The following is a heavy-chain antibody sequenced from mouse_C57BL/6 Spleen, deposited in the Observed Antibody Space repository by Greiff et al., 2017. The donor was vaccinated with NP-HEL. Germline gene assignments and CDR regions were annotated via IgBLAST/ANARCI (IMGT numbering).Heavy chain of an antibody. CDR1: GFTFSSYA. J-gene: IGHJ4*01. CDR2: ISSGGDYI. V-gene: IGHV5-9-1*02. CDR3: TRAGSHYAMDY. D-gene: IGHD1-1*01. Sequence: EVKVEESGEGLVKPGGSLKLSCAASGFTFSSYAMSWVRQTPEKRLAWVAYISSGGDYIYYADTVKGRFTISRDNARNTLYLQMSSLKSEDTAMYYCTRAGSHYAMDYWGQGTSVTVSS.